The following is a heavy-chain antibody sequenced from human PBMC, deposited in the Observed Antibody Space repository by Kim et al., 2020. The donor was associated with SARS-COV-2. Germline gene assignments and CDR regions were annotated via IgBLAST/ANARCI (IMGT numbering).Heavy chain of an antibody. CDR3: AASSPIINAAGY. Sequence: ASVKVSCKAFGYTFTIFAINWVRQAPGQRPEWLGWINPANGDTKYSQNFQGRLTVATDTSASTAYMQLTSLRFEDTAIYYCAASSPIINAAGYWGQGTRVTVSS. CDR2: INPANGDT. CDR1: GYTFTIFA. D-gene: IGHD2-2*01. J-gene: IGHJ4*02. V-gene: IGHV1-3*01.